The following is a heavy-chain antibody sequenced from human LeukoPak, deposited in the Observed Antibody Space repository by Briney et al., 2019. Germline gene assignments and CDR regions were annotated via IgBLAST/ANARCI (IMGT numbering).Heavy chain of an antibody. V-gene: IGHV1-2*02. CDR3: ARGDYYDSSGYFPLFDY. D-gene: IGHD3-22*01. CDR2: INPNSGGT. CDR1: GYTFTGYY. J-gene: IGHJ4*02. Sequence: GASVKVSCKASGYTFTGYYMHWVRQAPRQGLEGMGWINPNSGGTNYTQKFQGRVTMTRDTSISTAYMELSRLRSDDTAVYYCARGDYYDSSGYFPLFDYWGQGTLVTVSS.